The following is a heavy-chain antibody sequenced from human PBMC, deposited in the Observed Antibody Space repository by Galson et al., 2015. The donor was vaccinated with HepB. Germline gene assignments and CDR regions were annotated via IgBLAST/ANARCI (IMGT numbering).Heavy chain of an antibody. CDR3: ASLVVTAIPLHPFDY. V-gene: IGHV3-66*01. D-gene: IGHD2-21*02. J-gene: IGHJ4*02. CDR2: IYSGGTT. CDR1: GFTVSSHY. Sequence: SLRLSCAASGFTVSSHYMYWVRQAPGKGLEWVSVIYSGGTTYYADSVKGRFTISRDNSKNTLYLQMNSLRDEDTAVYYCASLVVTAIPLHPFDYWGQGTLVTVSS.